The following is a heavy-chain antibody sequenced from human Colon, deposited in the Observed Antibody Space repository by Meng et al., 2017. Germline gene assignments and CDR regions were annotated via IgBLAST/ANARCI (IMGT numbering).Heavy chain of an antibody. Sequence: HVQLQEPGPGRVKPSGTLSLTCAVSSGSISSSNWWSWVRQPPGKGLEWIGEISQSGTTYYNPSLKSRVTITGDWSKNQFSLNLNSVTAADTALYYCVRQGMTSYSWGYWGQGTLVTVSS. CDR3: VRQGMTSYSWGY. D-gene: IGHD3-9*01. CDR2: ISQSGTT. J-gene: IGHJ4*02. CDR1: SGSISSSNW. V-gene: IGHV4-4*02.